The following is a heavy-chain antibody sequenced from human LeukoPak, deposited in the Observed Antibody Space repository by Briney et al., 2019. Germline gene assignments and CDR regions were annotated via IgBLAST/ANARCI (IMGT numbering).Heavy chain of an antibody. CDR2: IYTSGST. J-gene: IGHJ6*01. Sequence: SETLSLTCTVSGGSISSGSYYWSWIRQPAGKGLEWIGRIYTSGSTNYNPSLKSRVTISVDTSKNQFSLKLSSVTAADAAVYYCARGYYGVLRVYYYYG. D-gene: IGHD4-17*01. V-gene: IGHV4-61*02. CDR3: ARGYYGVLRVYYYYG. CDR1: GGSISSGSYY.